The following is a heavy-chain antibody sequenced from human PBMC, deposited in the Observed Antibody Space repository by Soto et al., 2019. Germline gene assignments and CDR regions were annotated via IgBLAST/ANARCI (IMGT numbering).Heavy chain of an antibody. J-gene: IGHJ5*02. D-gene: IGHD2-15*01. V-gene: IGHV4-4*02. CDR3: ARDGGRSPGRMPNWFDP. CDR2: IYHSGST. CDR1: GGSISSSNW. Sequence: PSETLSLTCAVSGGSISSSNWWSWVRQPPGKGLEWIGEIYHSGSTNYNPSLKSRVTISVDKSKNQFSLKLSSVTAADTAVYYCARDGGRSPGRMPNWFDPWGRGTLVTVSS.